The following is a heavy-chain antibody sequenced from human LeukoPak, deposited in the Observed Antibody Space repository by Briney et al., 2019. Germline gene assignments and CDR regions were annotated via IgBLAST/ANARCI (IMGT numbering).Heavy chain of an antibody. CDR1: GYTFTGCY. D-gene: IGHD3-16*01. CDR2: INPNSGGT. V-gene: IGHV1-2*02. CDR3: AREVGGSEYFQH. Sequence: ASVKVSCKASGYTFTGCYMHWVRQAPGQGLEWMGWINPNSGGTNYAQKFQGRVTMTRDTSISTAYMELSRLRSDDTAVYYCAREVGGSEYFQHWGQGTLVTVSS. J-gene: IGHJ1*01.